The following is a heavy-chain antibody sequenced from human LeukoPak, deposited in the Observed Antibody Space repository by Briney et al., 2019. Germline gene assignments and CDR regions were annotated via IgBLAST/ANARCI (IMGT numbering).Heavy chain of an antibody. CDR2: ISSSSSYI. CDR3: ARDRVTALDYSDY. J-gene: IGHJ4*02. Sequence: GGSLRLSCAASGFTFSSYSMNWVRQAPGKGLEWVSSISSSSSYIYYADSVKGRFTISRDNAKNSLYLQMNSLRAEDTAVYYCARDRVTALDYSDYWGQGTLVTVSS. D-gene: IGHD3-10*01. CDR1: GFTFSSYS. V-gene: IGHV3-21*01.